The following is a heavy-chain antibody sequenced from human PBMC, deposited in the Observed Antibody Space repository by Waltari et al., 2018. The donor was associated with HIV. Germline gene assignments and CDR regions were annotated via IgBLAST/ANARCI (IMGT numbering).Heavy chain of an antibody. D-gene: IGHD3-16*02. J-gene: IGHJ4*02. CDR2: ISSVGNYI. Sequence: EVQLVESGGGLVKPGGSLRLSCAASGFTFSTYNMNWVRQAPGKGLEWVSCISSVGNYIYYPDSFKGRFTISRDNAKNSLYLQMNSLRAEDTAVYYCAGGGYDYAWGTYRPFDYWGQGTLVTVSS. V-gene: IGHV3-21*03. CDR1: GFTFSTYN. CDR3: AGGGYDYAWGTYRPFDY.